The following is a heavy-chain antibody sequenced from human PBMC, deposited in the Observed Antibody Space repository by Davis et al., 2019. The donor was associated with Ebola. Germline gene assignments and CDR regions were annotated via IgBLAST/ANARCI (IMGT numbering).Heavy chain of an antibody. CDR3: ARALDRLLDFVY. V-gene: IGHV1-46*01. J-gene: IGHJ4*02. Sequence: ASVKVSCKASGYTFTDYYMNWVRQAPGQGLEWMGIIAPSGDFTRFAPKFQGRITLTTDTSTNTVYMELTSLKSEDTAVYYCARALDRLLDFVYWGQGTLVTVSS. CDR2: IAPSGDFT. D-gene: IGHD3-3*01. CDR1: GYTFTDYY.